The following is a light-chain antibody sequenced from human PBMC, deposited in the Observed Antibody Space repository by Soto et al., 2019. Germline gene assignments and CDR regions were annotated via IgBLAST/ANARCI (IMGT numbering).Light chain of an antibody. J-gene: IGKJ2*01. CDR1: QSVSSNY. CDR2: GAS. CDR3: QQYGSSPPYT. Sequence: EIVLTQSPGTLSLSTGERATLSCRASQSVSSNYLAWYQQKPGQAPRLVIYGASNRATGIPDRFSGSGSGTDFTLTINRLEPEDFAVYYCQQYGSSPPYTFGQGTKLDIK. V-gene: IGKV3-20*01.